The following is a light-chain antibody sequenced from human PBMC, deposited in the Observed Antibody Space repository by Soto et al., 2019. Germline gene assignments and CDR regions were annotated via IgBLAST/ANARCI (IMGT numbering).Light chain of an antibody. J-gene: IGKJ2*01. CDR1: QSVSRNY. V-gene: IGKV3-20*01. Sequence: DIVLTQSPGTLSLSPGERATLSCRASQSVSRNYLAWYQQKPGQAPRHLIYGASSRATGIPDRFSGSGSGTDFTLTISRLEPEDFAVYYCQQCGGSPPYTFGQGTKLEIK. CDR2: GAS. CDR3: QQCGGSPPYT.